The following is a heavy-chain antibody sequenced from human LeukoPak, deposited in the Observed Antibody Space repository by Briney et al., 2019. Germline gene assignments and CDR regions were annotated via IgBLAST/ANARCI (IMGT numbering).Heavy chain of an antibody. CDR3: AREGIVVVPAAIRYYYYGMDV. V-gene: IGHV3-30-3*01. D-gene: IGHD2-2*02. CDR2: ISYDGSNK. CDR1: GFTFSSYA. Sequence: SLRLSCAASGFTFSSYAMHWVRQAPGKGLEWVAVISYDGSNKYYADSVKGRFTISRDNSKNTLYLQMNSLRAEDTAMYYCAREGIVVVPAAIRYYYYGMDVWGQGTTVTVSS. J-gene: IGHJ6*02.